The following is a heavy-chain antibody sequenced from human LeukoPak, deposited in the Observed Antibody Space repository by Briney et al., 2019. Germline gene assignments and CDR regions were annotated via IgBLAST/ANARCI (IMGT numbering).Heavy chain of an antibody. J-gene: IGHJ4*02. CDR3: ASCGERMCGGWYGGYFDY. Sequence: GASVKVSCKASGYTFTGYYMHWVRQAPGQGPEWMGWINPNSGGTNYAQKFQGRVTMTRDTSISTAYMELRSLRSDDTAVYYCASCGERMCGGWYGGYFDYWGQGTLVTVSS. V-gene: IGHV1-2*02. CDR2: INPNSGGT. CDR1: GYTFTGYY. D-gene: IGHD6-19*01.